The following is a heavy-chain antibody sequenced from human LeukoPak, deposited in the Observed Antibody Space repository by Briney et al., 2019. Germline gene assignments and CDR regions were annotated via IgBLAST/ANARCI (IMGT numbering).Heavy chain of an antibody. CDR3: ARGPRTYYYDSSGYYPN. CDR2: ISYDGSNK. Sequence: GGSLRLSCAASGFTFSSYGMHWVRQAPGKGLEWVAVISYDGSNKYYADSVKGRFTISRDNSKNTLYLQMNSLRAEDTAVYYCARGPRTYYYDSSGYYPNWGQGTLVTVSS. J-gene: IGHJ4*02. V-gene: IGHV3-30*03. D-gene: IGHD3-22*01. CDR1: GFTFSSYG.